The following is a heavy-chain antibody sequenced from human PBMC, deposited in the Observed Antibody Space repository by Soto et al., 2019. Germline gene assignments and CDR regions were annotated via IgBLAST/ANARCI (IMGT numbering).Heavy chain of an antibody. D-gene: IGHD4-17*01. CDR1: GYTFTSYD. V-gene: IGHV1-8*01. CDR2: MNPNSGNT. CDR3: ARGVKYGAYSRWFDP. J-gene: IGHJ5*02. Sequence: QVQLVQSGAEVKKPGASVKVSCKASGYTFTSYDINWVRQATGQGLENLGWMNPNSGNTGYVQKFQGRVTMTRDTSISTAYMELCSLRSEDTAVYFCARGVKYGAYSRWFDPWRQGTLVTVSS.